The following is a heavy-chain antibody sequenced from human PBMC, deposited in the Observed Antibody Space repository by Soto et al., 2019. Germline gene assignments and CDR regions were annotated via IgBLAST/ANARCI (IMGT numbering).Heavy chain of an antibody. J-gene: IGHJ4*02. CDR2: ISGSVGST. CDR3: AKENPREQYYYDSSGYLDS. CDR1: GFTFADQV. V-gene: IGHV3-23*01. Sequence: EVQLLESGGGLVQPGGSLRLSCAASGFTFADQVLAGSRQLPGRGLEWVSRISGSVGSTYYAASVKGGFTISRDNPKNTLYLQMNSLRADDTAVYYCAKENPREQYYYDSSGYLDSWGQGTLVTVSS. D-gene: IGHD3-22*01.